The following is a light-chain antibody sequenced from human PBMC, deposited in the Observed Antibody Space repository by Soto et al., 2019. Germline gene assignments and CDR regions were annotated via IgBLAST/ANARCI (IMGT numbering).Light chain of an antibody. Sequence: VLTQPPSGSGFPLHSVTITNTGTSSDVGGYNYVSWYQQHPGKAPKLMIYEVSKRPSGVPDRFSGSKSGNTASLPVSGLQAEDEADYYCSSHAGSNNLGFGTGTKVTVL. CDR3: SSHAGSNNLG. J-gene: IGLJ1*01. CDR1: SSDVGGYNY. V-gene: IGLV2-8*01. CDR2: EVS.